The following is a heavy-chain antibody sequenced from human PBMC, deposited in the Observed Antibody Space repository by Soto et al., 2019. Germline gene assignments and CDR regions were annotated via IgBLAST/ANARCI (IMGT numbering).Heavy chain of an antibody. CDR2: IIPIFGTA. CDR1: GGTFSSYA. Sequence: QVQLVQSGAEVKKPGSSVKVSCKASGGTFSSYAISWVRQAPGQGLEWMGGIIPIFGTANYAQKFQGRVTITADKSTSTAYMELSSLRSEDTAVYYCARAITIFGVVIKWWFDPWGQGTLVPVSS. V-gene: IGHV1-69*06. D-gene: IGHD3-3*01. J-gene: IGHJ5*02. CDR3: ARAITIFGVVIKWWFDP.